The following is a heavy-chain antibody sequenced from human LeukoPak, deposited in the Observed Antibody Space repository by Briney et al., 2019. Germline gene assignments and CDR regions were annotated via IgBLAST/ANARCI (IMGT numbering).Heavy chain of an antibody. D-gene: IGHD6-13*01. CDR1: GFTFSSYS. CDR3: ARAQKESSSWYFRY. Sequence: EGSLRLSCAASGFTFSSYSMNWVRQAPGKGLEWVSSISSSSSYIYYADSVKGRFTISRDNAKNSLYLQMNSLRAEDTAVYYCARAQKESSSWYFRYWGQGTLVTVSS. CDR2: ISSSSSYI. J-gene: IGHJ4*02. V-gene: IGHV3-21*01.